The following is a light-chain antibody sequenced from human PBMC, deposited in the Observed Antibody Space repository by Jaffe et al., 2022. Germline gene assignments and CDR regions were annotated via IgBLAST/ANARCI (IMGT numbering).Light chain of an antibody. CDR1: QSVLYTSNNKNF. V-gene: IGKV4-1*01. CDR2: WAS. J-gene: IGKJ2*01. Sequence: DIVMTQSPDSLAVSLGERATINCKSSQSVLYTSNNKNFLAWYQHKPGQPPKLLISWASTRQSGVPDRFSGSGSGTDFTLTISSLQADDVAVYYCQQYYTTPSFGQGTKLEIK. CDR3: QQYYTTPS.